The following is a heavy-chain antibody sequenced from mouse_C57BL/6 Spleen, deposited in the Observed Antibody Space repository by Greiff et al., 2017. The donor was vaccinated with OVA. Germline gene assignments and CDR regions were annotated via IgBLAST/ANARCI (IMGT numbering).Heavy chain of an antibody. CDR2: ISSGGDYI. CDR1: GFTFSSYA. Sequence: EVKLMESGEGLVKPGGSLKLSCAASGFTFSSYAMSWVRQTPEKRLEWVAYISSGGDYIYYADTVKGRFTISSDNARNTLYLQMSSLKAEDTAMYYCTRDGRRGGYFDVWGTGTTVTVSS. CDR3: TRDGRRGGYFDV. V-gene: IGHV5-9-1*02. D-gene: IGHD2-3*01. J-gene: IGHJ1*03.